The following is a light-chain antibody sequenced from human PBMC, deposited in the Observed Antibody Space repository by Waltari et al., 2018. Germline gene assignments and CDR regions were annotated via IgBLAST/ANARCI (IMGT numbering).Light chain of an antibody. J-gene: IGLJ2*01. CDR2: GDN. CDR1: SLRRFF. Sequence: SSELTQDPAMSVAPGQTVTITCHGVSLRRFFASWYQQRPGQAPFLVVYGDNNRPSGIPDRFSGSTSGGTAFLTITGAQADDEAVYFCHSRDTTSTRVFGGGTRLTV. CDR3: HSRDTTSTRV. V-gene: IGLV3-19*01.